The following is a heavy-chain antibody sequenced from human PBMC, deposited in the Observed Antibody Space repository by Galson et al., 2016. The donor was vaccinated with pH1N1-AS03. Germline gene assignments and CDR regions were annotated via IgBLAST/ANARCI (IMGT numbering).Heavy chain of an antibody. CDR1: GYTFAYYY. D-gene: IGHD1-26*01. V-gene: IGHV1-2*02. J-gene: IGHJ4*02. CDR3: ARGGGSALDS. Sequence: SVKVSCKASGYTFAYYYVHWVRQAPGQGLEWMGWINPSSGGTKIAQKFQGTVSMTTDTSTRTAYMELSRLRSDDTAVYYYARGGGSALDSGGQGTLVTVSS. CDR2: INPSSGGT.